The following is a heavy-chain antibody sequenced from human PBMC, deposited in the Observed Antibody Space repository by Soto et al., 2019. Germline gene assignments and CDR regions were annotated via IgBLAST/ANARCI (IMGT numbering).Heavy chain of an antibody. V-gene: IGHV1-69*12. CDR1: GGTFSSYT. Sequence: QVQLVQSGAEVKKPGSSVTVSCTASGGTFSSYTISWVRQAPGQGLAWMGGVIPIFGTANYAQKFQGIVTITADESTSTAYMELSSLRSEDTAVYYCARGNHRWLQLWYFDLWGRGTLVTVSS. CDR3: ARGNHRWLQLWYFDL. D-gene: IGHD5-12*01. J-gene: IGHJ2*01. CDR2: VIPIFGTA.